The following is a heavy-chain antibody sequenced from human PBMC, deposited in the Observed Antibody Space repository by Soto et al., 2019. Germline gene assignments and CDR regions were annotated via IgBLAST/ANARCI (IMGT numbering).Heavy chain of an antibody. CDR1: GFTFSSYA. CDR3: ARAQTVHPTIDY. CDR2: ISSDGSNK. V-gene: IGHV3-30-3*01. D-gene: IGHD4-4*01. J-gene: IGHJ4*02. Sequence: QVQLVESGGGVVQPWRSLRLYCAASGFTFSSYAMHWVRQAPGKVLEWVAVISSDGSNKYYADSVKGRFTISGDNSKNNQYLQMNRLRAEATAVDYCARAQTVHPTIDYWGQGTLVTVSS.